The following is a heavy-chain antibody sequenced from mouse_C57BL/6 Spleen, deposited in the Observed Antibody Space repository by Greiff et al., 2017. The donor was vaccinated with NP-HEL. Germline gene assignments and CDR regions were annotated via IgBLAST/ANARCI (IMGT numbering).Heavy chain of an antibody. CDR3: ARKLYYSNHWYFDV. D-gene: IGHD2-5*01. CDR1: GYTFTSYW. V-gene: IGHV1-59*01. CDR2: IDPSDSYT. Sequence: QVQLQQPGAELVRPGTSVKLSCKASGYTFTSYWMHWVKQRPGQGLEWIGVIDPSDSYTNYNQKFKGKATLTVDTSSSTAYMQLSSLTSEDSAVYYCARKLYYSNHWYFDVWGTGTTVTVSS. J-gene: IGHJ1*03.